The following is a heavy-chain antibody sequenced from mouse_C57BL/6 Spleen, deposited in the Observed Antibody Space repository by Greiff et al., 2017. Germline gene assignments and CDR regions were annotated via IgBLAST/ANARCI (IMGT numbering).Heavy chain of an antibody. Sequence: QVQLQQSGPELVKPGASVKISCKASGYAFSSSWMNWVKQRPGKGLEWIGRIYPGDGDTNYNGKFKGKATLTADKSSSTAYMQLSSLTSEDSAVYFCARGGDRNWYCDVWGTGTTVTVSS. V-gene: IGHV1-82*01. CDR3: ARGGDRNWYCDV. D-gene: IGHD2-13*01. CDR2: IYPGDGDT. CDR1: GYAFSSSW. J-gene: IGHJ1*03.